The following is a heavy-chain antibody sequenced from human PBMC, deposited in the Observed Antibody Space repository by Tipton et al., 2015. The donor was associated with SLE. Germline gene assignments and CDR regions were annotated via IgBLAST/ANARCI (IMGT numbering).Heavy chain of an antibody. V-gene: IGHV3-30-3*01. CDR2: ISYDGSNK. CDR1: GFTFSRYG. CDR3: TRDRSPDCSSTSCPDAFDI. Sequence: SLRLSCAASGFTFSRYGMHWVRQAPGQGPEWVAVISYDGSNKYYAEALKGRFIISRDNSKNTLFLQVNSLTPEDTAVYYCTRDRSPDCSSTSCPDAFDIWGQGTMVTVSS. D-gene: IGHD2-2*01. J-gene: IGHJ3*02.